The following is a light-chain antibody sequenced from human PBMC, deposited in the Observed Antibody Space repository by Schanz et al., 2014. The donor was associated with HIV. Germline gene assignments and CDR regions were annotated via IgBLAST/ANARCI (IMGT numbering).Light chain of an antibody. CDR3: AAWDDSLNGWV. Sequence: QSVLTQPPSASGTPGQRVTISCSGSSSNFRSNAVNWYQQLPGTAPKLVIYNTFHRPSGVPDRFSGSKSGTSASLAISGLQSEDEADYYCAAWDDSLNGWVFGGGTKVTVL. CDR1: SSNFRSNA. CDR2: NTF. J-gene: IGLJ3*02. V-gene: IGLV1-44*01.